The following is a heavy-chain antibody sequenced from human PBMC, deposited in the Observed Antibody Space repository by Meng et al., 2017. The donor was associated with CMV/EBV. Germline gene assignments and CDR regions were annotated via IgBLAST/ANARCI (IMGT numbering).Heavy chain of an antibody. V-gene: IGHV3-49*04. CDR1: GFTFGDYA. Sequence: GGSLRLSCTASGFTFGDYAMSWVRQAPGKGLEWVGFIRSKAHGGTTEYAASVKGRFTISRDDSKSIAYLQMNSLKTEDTAVYYCTRGGGHYGMDVWGQGTTVTVSS. CDR3: TRGGGHYGMDV. J-gene: IGHJ6*02. CDR2: IRSKAHGGTT. D-gene: IGHD3-10*01.